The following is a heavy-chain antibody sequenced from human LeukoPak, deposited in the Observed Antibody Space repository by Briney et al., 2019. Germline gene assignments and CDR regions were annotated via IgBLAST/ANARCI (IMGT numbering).Heavy chain of an antibody. V-gene: IGHV3-23*01. CDR1: GFTFSSYA. CDR3: AKFEGSGWYYFDY. D-gene: IGHD6-19*01. Sequence: WGSLRLSCAASGFTFSSYAMSWVRQAPGKGLEWVSAISGSGGSTYYADSVKGRFTISRDNSKNTLYLQMNSLRAEDKAVYYCAKFEGSGWYYFDYWGQGTLVTVSS. J-gene: IGHJ4*02. CDR2: ISGSGGST.